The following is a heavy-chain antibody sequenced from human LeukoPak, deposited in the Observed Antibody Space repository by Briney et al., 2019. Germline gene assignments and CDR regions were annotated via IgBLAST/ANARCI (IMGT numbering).Heavy chain of an antibody. CDR3: ARVRSGLIAALSEGFDP. V-gene: IGHV1-69*05. J-gene: IGHJ5*02. D-gene: IGHD6-13*01. Sequence: ASVKVSCKASGGTFSSYAISWVRQAPGQGLEWMGGIIPIFGTANYAQKFQGRVTITTDESTSTAYMELSSLRSEDTAVYYCARVRSGLIAALSEGFDPWGQGTLVTVSS. CDR2: IIPIFGTA. CDR1: GGTFSSYA.